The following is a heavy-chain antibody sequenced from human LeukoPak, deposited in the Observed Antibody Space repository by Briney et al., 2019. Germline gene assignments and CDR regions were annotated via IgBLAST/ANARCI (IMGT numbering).Heavy chain of an antibody. Sequence: GGSLRLSCAASGFTFSSYSMNWVRQAPGKGLEWVSSVKGRFTISRDNAKNSLYLQMNSLRDEDTAVYYCARRHSSGYLAQTDYWGQGTLVTVSS. V-gene: IGHV3-48*02. CDR1: GFTFSSYS. J-gene: IGHJ4*02. D-gene: IGHD3-22*01. CDR3: ARRHSSGYLAQTDY.